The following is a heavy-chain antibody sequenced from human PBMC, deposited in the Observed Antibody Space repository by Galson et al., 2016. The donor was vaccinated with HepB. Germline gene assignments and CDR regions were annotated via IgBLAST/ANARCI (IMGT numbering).Heavy chain of an antibody. J-gene: IGHJ4*02. CDR3: ARDLRRSSSSSDY. CDR1: GFTFSSYS. CDR2: ISSSSSYI. V-gene: IGHV3-21*06. D-gene: IGHD6-6*01. Sequence: SLRLSCAASGFTFSSYSMNWVRQAPGKGLEGVSSISSSSSYINYADSVKGRFTISRDNAKNSLYLQMNSLRAEDTAVYYCARDLRRSSSSSDYWGQGTLVTVSS.